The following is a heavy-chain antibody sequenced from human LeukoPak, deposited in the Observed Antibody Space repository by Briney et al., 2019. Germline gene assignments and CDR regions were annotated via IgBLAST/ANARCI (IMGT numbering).Heavy chain of an antibody. J-gene: IGHJ4*02. V-gene: IGHV3-15*01. CDR3: TTLGWYQLLSLYYFDY. Sequence: GGSLRLSCTASGFTFGDYAMSWFRQAPGKGLEWVGRIKSKTDGGTTDYAAPVKGRFTISRDDSKNTLYLQMNSLKTEDTAVYYCTTLGWYQLLSLYYFDYWGQGTLVTVSS. D-gene: IGHD2-2*01. CDR1: GFTFGDYA. CDR2: IKSKTDGGTT.